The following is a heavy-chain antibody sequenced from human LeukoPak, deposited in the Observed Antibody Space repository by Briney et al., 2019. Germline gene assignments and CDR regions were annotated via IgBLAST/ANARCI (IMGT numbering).Heavy chain of an antibody. CDR2: ISYDGSNK. J-gene: IGHJ4*02. CDR3: AGDRGGNFDY. V-gene: IGHV3-30-3*01. CDR1: GFTFSNYA. D-gene: IGHD2-15*01. Sequence: GGSLRLSCGASGFTFSNYAMNWVRQAPGKGLEWEAFISYDGSNKYYADSVKGRFTISRDNSKNTLYLQMNSLRAEDTAVYYCAGDRGGNFDYWGQGTLVTVSS.